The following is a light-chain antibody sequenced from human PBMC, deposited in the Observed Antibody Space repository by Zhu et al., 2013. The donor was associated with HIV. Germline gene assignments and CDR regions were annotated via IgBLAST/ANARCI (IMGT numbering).Light chain of an antibody. CDR2: DDS. CDR1: NIGSKS. J-gene: IGLJ2*01. Sequence: SYELTQPPSVSVAPGKTARITCGGNNIGSKSVHWYQQKPGQAPVLVVYDDSDRPSGIPERFSGSNSGNTATLTISGTQAMDEADYYCQAWDSSIVIFGGGTKLTVL. CDR3: QAWDSSIVI. V-gene: IGLV3-21*01.